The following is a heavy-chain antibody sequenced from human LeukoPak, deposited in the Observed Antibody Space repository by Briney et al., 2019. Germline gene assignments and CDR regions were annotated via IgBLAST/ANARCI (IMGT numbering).Heavy chain of an antibody. J-gene: IGHJ3*02. D-gene: IGHD1-26*01. Sequence: SETLSLTCTVSGDSISIYYWSWIRQPPGKGLEWIGYIYYSGSTNYNSSLKSRVTISVDTSKNQFSLKLSSVTAADTAVYYCARVPPTVGATHGAFDIWGQGTMVTVSS. CDR1: GDSISIYY. CDR2: IYYSGST. CDR3: ARVPPTVGATHGAFDI. V-gene: IGHV4-59*01.